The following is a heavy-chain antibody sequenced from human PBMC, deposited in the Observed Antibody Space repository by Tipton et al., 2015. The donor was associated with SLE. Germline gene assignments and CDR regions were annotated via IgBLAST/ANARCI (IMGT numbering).Heavy chain of an antibody. V-gene: IGHV4-4*02. CDR1: GGSVIGKNW. CDR3: ARGGIGGYDSFDY. Sequence: TLSLTCDVSGGSVIGKNWWSWLRQRPGKGPEWIAEIFQNGNTNYNPSLKSRVTISVDTSKNQFSLKLSSVTAADTAVYYCARGGIGGYDSFDYWGQGTLVTVSS. CDR2: IFQNGNT. J-gene: IGHJ4*02. D-gene: IGHD5-12*01.